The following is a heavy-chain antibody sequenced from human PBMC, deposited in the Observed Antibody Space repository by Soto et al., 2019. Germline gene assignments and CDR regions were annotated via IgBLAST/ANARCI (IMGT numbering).Heavy chain of an antibody. J-gene: IGHJ4*02. CDR1: GYTFTDYH. CDR3: ARRGLRFDY. V-gene: IGHV1-46*01. D-gene: IGHD4-17*01. Sequence: VAPVNVSCEASGYTFTDYHMHWVRQDPGQGLEXMXXIXPXXXSXXXAQKLQGRVTMTRDTSTSTAYMELSSLRSEDTAVYYCARRGLRFDYWGQGTLVTASS. CDR2: IXPXXXSX.